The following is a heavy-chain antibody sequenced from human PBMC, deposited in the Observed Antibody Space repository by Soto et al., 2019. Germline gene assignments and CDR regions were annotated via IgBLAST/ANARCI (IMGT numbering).Heavy chain of an antibody. Sequence: GGSLRLSCAASGFTFSDYYMSWIRQAPGKGLEWVSYISSSGRTIYYADSVKGRFTISRDNAKNSLYLQMNSLRAEDTAVYYCARDWDWNSRAAGRGIYWGQGTLVTVSS. CDR1: GFTFSDYY. J-gene: IGHJ4*02. D-gene: IGHD1-7*01. CDR3: ARDWDWNSRAAGRGIY. V-gene: IGHV3-11*01. CDR2: ISSSGRTI.